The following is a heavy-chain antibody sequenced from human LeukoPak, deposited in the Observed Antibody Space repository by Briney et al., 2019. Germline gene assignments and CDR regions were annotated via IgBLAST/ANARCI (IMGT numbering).Heavy chain of an antibody. CDR3: ARRGNRKSEDY. CDR2: INHSGST. J-gene: IGHJ4*02. V-gene: IGHV4-4*02. Sequence: PSETLSLTCAVSGGSLSSNNWWSWVRQAPGKGLEWIGEINHSGSTNYNPSLKSRVTISVDTSKNQFSLKLSSVTAADTAVYYCARRGNRKSEDYWGQGTLVTVSS. D-gene: IGHD3-10*01. CDR1: GGSLSSNNW.